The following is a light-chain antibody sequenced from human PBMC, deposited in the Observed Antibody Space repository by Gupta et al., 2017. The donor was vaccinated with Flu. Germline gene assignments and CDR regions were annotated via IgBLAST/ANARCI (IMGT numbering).Light chain of an antibody. CDR2: SGS. CDR1: QSLMHTNGYNY. CDR3: MQALQTPLT. Sequence: DIVMTQSPLSLPVTPGAPASISCRSSQSLMHTNGYNYLDWYLQKPGQFPQRLIYSGSNPAFGVPDRFSGSGSGTEFTLKISRVEAEDVGVYYCMQALQTPLTFGGGTKVEIK. V-gene: IGKV2-28*01. J-gene: IGKJ4*01.